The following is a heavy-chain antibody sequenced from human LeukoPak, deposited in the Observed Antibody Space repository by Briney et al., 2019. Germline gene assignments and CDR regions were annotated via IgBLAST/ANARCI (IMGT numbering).Heavy chain of an antibody. J-gene: IGHJ4*02. CDR3: ARDREQLVPDFDY. Sequence: GGSLRLSCAASGFTFSAAWMAWIRQPPGKGLEWVGNIKEDGSVKNYLDSVKGRFTISRDNAKNSLFLQMNFLRGGDTAVYYCARDREQLVPDFDYWGQGTLVTVSS. CDR2: IKEDGSVK. CDR1: GFTFSAAW. V-gene: IGHV3-7*01. D-gene: IGHD6-6*01.